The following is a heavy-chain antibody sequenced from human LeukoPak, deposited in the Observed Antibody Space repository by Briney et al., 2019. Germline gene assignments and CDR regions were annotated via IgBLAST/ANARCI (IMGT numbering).Heavy chain of an antibody. J-gene: IGHJ4*02. CDR2: INPSDGTI. V-gene: IGHV1-46*01. Sequence: ASVKVSCKASGYTFTNYHMHWVRQAPGQGLEWMGIINPSDGTISYAHKFQGRITMTRDTSTTTVYMELYSLRSDDTAVYFCARAIDYGGPNPAFDYWGQGTLVTVSS. D-gene: IGHD4-23*01. CDR1: GYTFTNYH. CDR3: ARAIDYGGPNPAFDY.